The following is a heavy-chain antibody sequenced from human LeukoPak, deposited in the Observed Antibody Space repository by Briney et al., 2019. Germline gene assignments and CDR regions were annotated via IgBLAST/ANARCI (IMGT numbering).Heavy chain of an antibody. CDR2: MNPDGSGK. V-gene: IGHV3-7*01. J-gene: IGHJ4*02. CDR3: TRDTFGARDS. Sequence: GGSLRLSFVASGFTFSGSWMTWVRQATGKGLEWVANMNPDGSGKYYVDSVKGRFTVSRDNAKNSVYLQMNSLRAEDTAVYYCTRDTFGARDSWGQGTLVTVSS. CDR1: GFTFSGSW. D-gene: IGHD3-10*01.